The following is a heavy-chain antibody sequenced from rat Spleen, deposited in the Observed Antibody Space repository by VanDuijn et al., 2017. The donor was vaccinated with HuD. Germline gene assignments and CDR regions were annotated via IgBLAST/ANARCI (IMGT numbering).Heavy chain of an antibody. D-gene: IGHD1-2*01. V-gene: IGHV3-3*01. CDR3: ARGPYSSAYFAF. Sequence: EVQLQESGPGLVKPSQSLSLTCSVTVYSITSSYRWSWLRKFPGNKLEWMGYINSGGTTNYNPSLKSRIPITRDTSKNQFFLQVTSVTTEDTATYYCARGPYSSAYFAFWGQGTLVTVSS. CDR1: VYSITSSYR. CDR2: INSGGTT. J-gene: IGHJ3*01.